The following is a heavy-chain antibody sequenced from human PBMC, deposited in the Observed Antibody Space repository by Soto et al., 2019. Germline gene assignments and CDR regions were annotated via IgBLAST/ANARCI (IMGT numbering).Heavy chain of an antibody. J-gene: IGHJ4*02. CDR2: IYYSGST. CDR3: ARANYDFLTGYYPDYFDY. Sequence: SETLSLTCTVSGGSISTYYWRWIRQPPGKGLEWIGYIYYSGSTNYNPSLKSRVTISVDTSKNQFSLKLSSVTAADTAVYYCARANYDFLTGYYPDYFDYWGQGTLVTVSS. D-gene: IGHD3-9*01. CDR1: GGSISTYY. V-gene: IGHV4-59*01.